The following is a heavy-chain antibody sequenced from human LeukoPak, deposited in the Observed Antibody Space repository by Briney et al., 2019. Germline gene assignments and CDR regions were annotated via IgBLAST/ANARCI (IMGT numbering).Heavy chain of an antibody. D-gene: IGHD3-22*01. Sequence: PGGSLRLSCAASGFTFSGYWMSWVRQAPGKGLEWVANINQDGSIIHYVDSAKGRFTISRDNAKNSLYLQINYLRAEDTALYYCATSDDSSGSDWGQGTLVTVSS. V-gene: IGHV3-7*01. CDR2: INQDGSII. J-gene: IGHJ4*02. CDR3: ATSDDSSGSD. CDR1: GFTFSGYW.